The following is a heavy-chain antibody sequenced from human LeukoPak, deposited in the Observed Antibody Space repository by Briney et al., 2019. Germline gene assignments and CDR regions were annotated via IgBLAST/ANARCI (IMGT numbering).Heavy chain of an antibody. Sequence: SETLSLTCTVSGCSFSDSYWTWVRQSPGKSLEWLGYMSPSGSTIYSPSLSGRLTISVDTSKSQFSLTLNSVTAADTAVYYCSRCPKYYYYFMDVWGKGTTVTVSS. V-gene: IGHV4-4*09. J-gene: IGHJ6*03. CDR2: MSPSGST. CDR3: SRCPKYYYYFMDV. CDR1: GCSFSDSY.